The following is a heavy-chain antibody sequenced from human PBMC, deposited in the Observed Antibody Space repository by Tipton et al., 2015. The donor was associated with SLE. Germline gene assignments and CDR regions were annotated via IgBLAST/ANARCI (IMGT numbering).Heavy chain of an antibody. J-gene: IGHJ4*02. CDR1: GFTFSSYA. V-gene: IGHV3-23*01. Sequence: GSLRLSCAASGFTFSSYAMSWVRQAPGKGLEWVSAISGSGGSTYYADSVKGRFTISRDNSKNTLYLQMNSLRAEDTAVYHCAKEFTPSYYDFWSGYSPFDYWGQGTLVTVSS. CDR3: AKEFTPSYYDFWSGYSPFDY. CDR2: ISGSGGST. D-gene: IGHD3-3*01.